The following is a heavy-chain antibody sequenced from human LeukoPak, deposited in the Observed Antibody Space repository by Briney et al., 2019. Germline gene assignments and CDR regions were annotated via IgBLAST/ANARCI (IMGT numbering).Heavy chain of an antibody. D-gene: IGHD3-10*01. CDR1: GFTFSSYW. Sequence: GGSLRLSCAASGFTFSSYWMSWVRQAPGKGLGWVANIKQDGSEKYYVDSVKGRFTISRDNAKNSLYLQMNSLRAEDTAVYYCARDRKYYYGSGSYLIDYWGQGTLVTVSS. CDR3: ARDRKYYYGSGSYLIDY. V-gene: IGHV3-7*01. J-gene: IGHJ4*02. CDR2: IKQDGSEK.